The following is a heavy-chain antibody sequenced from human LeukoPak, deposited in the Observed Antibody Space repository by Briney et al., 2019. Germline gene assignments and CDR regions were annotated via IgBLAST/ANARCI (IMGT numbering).Heavy chain of an antibody. D-gene: IGHD6-13*01. V-gene: IGHV4-34*01. Sequence: SETLSLTCAVYGGSFSGYYWSWIRQPPGKGLEWIGEINHSGNTNYNPSLKSRVTISVDTSKNQFSLKVRSVTAADTAVYYCARQVGMTAAGRNPHDFDYWGQGTLVTVSS. CDR2: INHSGNT. CDR3: ARQVGMTAAGRNPHDFDY. CDR1: GGSFSGYY. J-gene: IGHJ4*02.